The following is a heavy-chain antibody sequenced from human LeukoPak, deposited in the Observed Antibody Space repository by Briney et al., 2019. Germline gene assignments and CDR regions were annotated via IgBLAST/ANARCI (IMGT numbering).Heavy chain of an antibody. CDR2: IYWNDDK. D-gene: IGHD3-9*01. J-gene: IGHJ6*02. CDR1: GFSLSTSGVG. Sequence: SGPTLVNPTQTLTLTCTFSGFSLSTSGVGVGWIRQPPGKALEWLALIYWNDDKRYSPSLKSRLTITKDTSKNQVVLTMTNMDPVDTATYYCPHTNYDFLTGYFSSYNYYGRDVWGQGTTVTVSS. V-gene: IGHV2-5*01. CDR3: PHTNYDFLTGYFSSYNYYGRDV.